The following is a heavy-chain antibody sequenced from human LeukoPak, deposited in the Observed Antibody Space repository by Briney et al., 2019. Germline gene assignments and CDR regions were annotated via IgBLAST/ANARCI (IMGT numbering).Heavy chain of an antibody. CDR2: IYYSGST. Sequence: SQTLSLTCTVSGGSISSGDYYWSWIRQPPRKGLEWIGYIYYSGSTYYNPSLKSRVTISVDTSKNQFSLKLSSVTAADTAVYYCARIFRLGYCSGGGCPYYFDYWGQGTLVTVSS. D-gene: IGHD2-15*01. CDR3: ARIFRLGYCSGGGCPYYFDY. V-gene: IGHV4-30-4*08. J-gene: IGHJ4*02. CDR1: GGSISSGDYY.